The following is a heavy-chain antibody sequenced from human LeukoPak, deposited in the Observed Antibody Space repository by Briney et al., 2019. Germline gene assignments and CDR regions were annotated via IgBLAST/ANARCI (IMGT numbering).Heavy chain of an antibody. V-gene: IGHV1-18*01. CDR1: GYTFTSYG. CDR3: ARSSLYSSSSSFDY. CDR2: ISAYNGNT. Sequence: GASVKVSCKASGYTFTSYGISWVRQAPGQELEWMGWISAYNGNTNYAQKLQGRVTMTTDTSTSTAYMELRSLRSDDTAVYYCARSSLYSSSSSFDYWGQGTLVTVSS. J-gene: IGHJ4*02. D-gene: IGHD6-6*01.